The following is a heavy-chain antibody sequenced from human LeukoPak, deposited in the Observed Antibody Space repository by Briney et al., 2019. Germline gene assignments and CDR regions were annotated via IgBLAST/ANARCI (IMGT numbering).Heavy chain of an antibody. CDR2: VKSGGSST. V-gene: IGHV3-74*01. D-gene: IGHD2-21*02. Sequence: GGSLRLSCAASGFTFSSYAMHWVRQAPGKGLVWVSRVKSGGSSTSYADSVKGRFTISRDNAKNTLYLQMNSLRAEDTAVYYCARDGFPGPVTAYLYYWGQGSPLTVSS. CDR3: ARDGFPGPVTAYLYY. J-gene: IGHJ4*02. CDR1: GFTFSSYA.